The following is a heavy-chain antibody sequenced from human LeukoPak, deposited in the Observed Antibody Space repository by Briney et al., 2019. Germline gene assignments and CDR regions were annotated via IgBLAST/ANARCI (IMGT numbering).Heavy chain of an antibody. V-gene: IGHV3-30-3*01. J-gene: IGHJ4*02. CDR3: ARASSSGYYFSVDY. CDR2: ISYDGSNK. D-gene: IGHD3-22*01. CDR1: GFTFSSYA. Sequence: GGSLRLSCAASGFTFSSYAMHWVRQAPGKGLEWVAVISYDGSNKYYADSVKGRFTLSRDNSKNTLFLQMNSLRAEDTAVYYCARASSSGYYFSVDYWGQGTLVTVSS.